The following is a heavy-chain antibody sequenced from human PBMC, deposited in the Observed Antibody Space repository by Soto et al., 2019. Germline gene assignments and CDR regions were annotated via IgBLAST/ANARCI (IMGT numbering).Heavy chain of an antibody. Sequence: ASVKVSCKASGYTFTSHDINWVRQATGQGLEWMGWMNPNSGNTGYAQKFQGRVTMTRNTSISTAYMELSSLRSEDTAVYYCARGGDYGDYGYYYYGMDVWGQGTTVTVSS. J-gene: IGHJ6*02. D-gene: IGHD4-17*01. CDR1: GYTFTSHD. V-gene: IGHV1-8*01. CDR2: MNPNSGNT. CDR3: ARGGDYGDYGYYYYGMDV.